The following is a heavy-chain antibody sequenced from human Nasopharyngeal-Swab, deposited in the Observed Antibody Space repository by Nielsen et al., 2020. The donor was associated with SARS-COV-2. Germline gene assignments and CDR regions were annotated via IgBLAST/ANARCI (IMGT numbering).Heavy chain of an antibody. J-gene: IGHJ6*02. Sequence: ASVKVSCKASGYTFTSYGISWVRQAPGQGLEWMGWISAYNGNTNYAQKLQGRVTMTTDTSTSTAYMELRSLRSDDTAVYYCARLFFFFDCSYYYYYGMDVWGQGTTVTVSS. D-gene: IGHD3-9*01. CDR1: GYTFTSYG. CDR2: ISAYNGNT. CDR3: ARLFFFFDCSYYYYYGMDV. V-gene: IGHV1-18*01.